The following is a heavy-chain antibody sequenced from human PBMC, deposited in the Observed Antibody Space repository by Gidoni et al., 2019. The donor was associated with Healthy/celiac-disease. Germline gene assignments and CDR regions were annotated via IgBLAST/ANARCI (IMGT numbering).Heavy chain of an antibody. Sequence: EVQLLESGGGFVQPGGSLALPCAPSCFTFSSYAMSGVRQAPGKGLEGVSAISGSGGSTYYADSVKGRFTISRDNSKNTLYLQMNSLRAEDTAVYYCAKDPTGKGNGGFDYWGQGTLVTVSS. CDR2: ISGSGGST. D-gene: IGHD3-9*01. CDR1: CFTFSSYA. V-gene: IGHV3-23*01. CDR3: AKDPTGKGNGGFDY. J-gene: IGHJ4*02.